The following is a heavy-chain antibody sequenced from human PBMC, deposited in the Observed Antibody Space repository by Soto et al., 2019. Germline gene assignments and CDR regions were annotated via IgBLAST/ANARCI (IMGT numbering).Heavy chain of an antibody. V-gene: IGHV4-31*03. CDR1: VGSFSHELYY. J-gene: IGHJ5*02. CDR2: IHHTGTT. D-gene: IGHD2-21*02. CDR3: ARCPGAVTALEWFDL. Sequence: TLSLTFIVSVGSFSHELYYGNWLRTTPGGGLEWIGHIHHTGTTKINPSLKSRDTISVDTSKNHFPLRLTSVTAADTAVYYCARCPGAVTALEWFDLWGQGTLVTVSS.